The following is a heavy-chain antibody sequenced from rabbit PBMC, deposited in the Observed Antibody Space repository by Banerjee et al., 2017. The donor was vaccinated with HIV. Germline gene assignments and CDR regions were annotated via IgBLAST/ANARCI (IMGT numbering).Heavy chain of an antibody. CDR1: GFSFSSSDY. V-gene: IGHV1S40*01. Sequence: QSLEESGGDLVKPGASLTLTCTASGFSFSSSDYMCWVRPAPGKGLEWISCIAGGSGGFTYSATWAKGRFTCSKTSSTTVTLQMTSLTVADTATYFCARDTGSSFSSYGMDLWGQGTLVTVS. D-gene: IGHD8-1*01. J-gene: IGHJ3*01. CDR2: IAGGSGGFT. CDR3: ARDTGSSFSSYGMDL.